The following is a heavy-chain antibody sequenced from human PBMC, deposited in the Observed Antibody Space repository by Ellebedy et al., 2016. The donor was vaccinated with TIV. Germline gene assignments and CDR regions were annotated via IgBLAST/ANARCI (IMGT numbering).Heavy chain of an antibody. CDR3: ARTSLYEVHFDY. V-gene: IGHV3-7*04. CDR1: GFIFSGYW. CDR2: IKQDGGEK. J-gene: IGHJ4*02. D-gene: IGHD2-8*01. Sequence: GESLKISXAASGFIFSGYWMNWVRQAPGKGLEWVANIKQDGGEKFYVDSVKGRFTISRDNAKSSLYLQMNNLRAEDTAVYYCARTSLYEVHFDYWGQGTLVTVSS.